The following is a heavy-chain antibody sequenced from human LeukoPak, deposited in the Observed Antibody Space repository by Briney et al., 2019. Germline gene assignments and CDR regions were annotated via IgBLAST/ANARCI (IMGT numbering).Heavy chain of an antibody. Sequence: SVKVSCKASGGTFSSYAISWVRQAPGQGLEWMGGIIPIFGTANYAQKFQGRVTITTDESASTAYMELSSLRSEDTALYYCAKDRDYSSSGASVDYWGQGTLVTVSS. CDR3: AKDRDYSSSGASVDY. D-gene: IGHD6-6*01. CDR1: GGTFSSYA. V-gene: IGHV1-69*05. J-gene: IGHJ4*02. CDR2: IIPIFGTA.